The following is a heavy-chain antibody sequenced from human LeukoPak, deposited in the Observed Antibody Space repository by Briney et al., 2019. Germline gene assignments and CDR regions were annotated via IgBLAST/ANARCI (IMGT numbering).Heavy chain of an antibody. D-gene: IGHD4-17*01. CDR1: GYTFISYY. V-gene: IGHV1-46*01. Sequence: ASVKVSCRASGYTFISYYMHWVRQVPGQGLEWMGIINPSGGGTSYAQKFQGRVTMTRDTPTSTVFMDLSSLRSEDTAVYYCARVMTTVTYDAFDIWGQGTMVTVSS. J-gene: IGHJ3*02. CDR2: INPSGGGT. CDR3: ARVMTTVTYDAFDI.